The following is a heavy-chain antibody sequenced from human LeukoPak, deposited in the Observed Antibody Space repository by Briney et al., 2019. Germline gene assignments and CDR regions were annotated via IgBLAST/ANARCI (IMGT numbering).Heavy chain of an antibody. Sequence: GGSLRLSCAASGFTFSSYWMSWVRQAPGKGLEWVANIKQDGSEKYYVDFVKGRFTISRDNAKNSLYLQMNSLRAEDTAVYYCARGGPYDFWSGHADFDYWGQGTLVTVSS. J-gene: IGHJ4*02. CDR1: GFTFSSYW. V-gene: IGHV3-7*01. CDR2: IKQDGSEK. D-gene: IGHD3-3*01. CDR3: ARGGPYDFWSGHADFDY.